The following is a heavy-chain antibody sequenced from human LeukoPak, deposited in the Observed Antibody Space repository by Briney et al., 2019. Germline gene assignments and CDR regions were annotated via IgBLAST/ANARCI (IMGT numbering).Heavy chain of an antibody. CDR1: GFTFSSYS. J-gene: IGHJ4*02. CDR2: ISSSSSYI. D-gene: IGHD3-22*01. V-gene: IGHV3-21*01. Sequence: GGSLRLSCAASGFTFSSYSMNWVRQAPGKGLEWVSSISSSSSYIYHADSVKGRFTISRDNAKNSLYLQMNSLRAEDTAVYYCARGYYFDSSVDNLLWDFWGQGTLVTVSS. CDR3: ARGYYFDSSVDNLLWDF.